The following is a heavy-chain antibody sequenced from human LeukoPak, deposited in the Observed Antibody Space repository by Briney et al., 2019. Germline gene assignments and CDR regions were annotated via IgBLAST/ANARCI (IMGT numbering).Heavy chain of an antibody. J-gene: IGHJ4*02. Sequence: GRSLRLSCAASGFTFSTYGMHSVRQAPGKGLEWVAVISYDGSNKYYTDSVKGRFTISRDNSKNTLYLQMNSLRTEDTAVYYCAKSDLGHRSRQVGHFDYWGQGTLVTVSS. V-gene: IGHV3-30*18. D-gene: IGHD2-15*01. CDR1: GFTFSTYG. CDR3: AKSDLGHRSRQVGHFDY. CDR2: ISYDGSNK.